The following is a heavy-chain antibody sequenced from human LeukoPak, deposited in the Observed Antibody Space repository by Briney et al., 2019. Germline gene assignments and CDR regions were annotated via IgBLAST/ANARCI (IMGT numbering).Heavy chain of an antibody. CDR1: GYIFTSYW. J-gene: IGHJ6*03. CDR3: ARLNIVVVPAARANYYYYYMDV. Sequence: GESLKISCKGSGYIFTSYWIGWVRQMPGKGLEWMGIIYPGDSDTRYSPSFQGQVTISADKSISTAYLQWSSLKASDTAMYYCARLNIVVVPAARANYYYYYMDVWGKGTTVTVSS. V-gene: IGHV5-51*01. CDR2: IYPGDSDT. D-gene: IGHD2-2*01.